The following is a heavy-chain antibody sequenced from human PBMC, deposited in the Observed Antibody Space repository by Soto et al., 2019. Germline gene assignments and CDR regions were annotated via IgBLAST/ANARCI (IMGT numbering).Heavy chain of an antibody. CDR1: GFTFSSYS. CDR2: ISGSGGST. CDR3: AKAITVAGTLSPFDY. J-gene: IGHJ4*02. V-gene: IGHV3-23*04. D-gene: IGHD6-19*01. Sequence: EVQLVESGGGLVQPGGSLRLSCAASGFTFSSYSMNWVRQAPGKGLEWVSAISGSGGSTYYADSVKGRFTISRDNSKNTLYLQMNSLRAEDTAVYYCAKAITVAGTLSPFDYWGQGTLVTVSS.